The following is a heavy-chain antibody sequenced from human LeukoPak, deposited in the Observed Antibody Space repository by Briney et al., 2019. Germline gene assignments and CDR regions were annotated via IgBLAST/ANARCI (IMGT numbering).Heavy chain of an antibody. V-gene: IGHV3-48*01. Sequence: GGSLRLSCAASGFTFSSYSMNWVRQAPGNGLEWVSYFSSSSSTIYYADSVKGRFTISRDNAKNSLYLQMNSLRAEDTAVYYCARGRSGYHYDYWGQGTLVTVSS. J-gene: IGHJ4*02. CDR1: GFTFSSYS. CDR2: FSSSSSTI. CDR3: ARGRSGYHYDY. D-gene: IGHD3-22*01.